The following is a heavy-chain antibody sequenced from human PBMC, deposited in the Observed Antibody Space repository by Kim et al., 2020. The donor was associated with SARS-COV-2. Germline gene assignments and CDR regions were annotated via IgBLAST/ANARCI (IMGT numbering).Heavy chain of an antibody. CDR3: ARRGDTAMVRFYFDY. CDR1: GGSISSSSYY. D-gene: IGHD5-18*01. V-gene: IGHV4-39*01. Sequence: SETLSLTCTVSGGSISSSSYYWGWIRQPPGKGLEWIGSIYYSGSTYYNPSLKSRVTISVDTSKNQFSLKLSSVTAADTAVYYCARRGDTAMVRFYFDYWGQGTLVTVSS. CDR2: IYYSGST. J-gene: IGHJ4*02.